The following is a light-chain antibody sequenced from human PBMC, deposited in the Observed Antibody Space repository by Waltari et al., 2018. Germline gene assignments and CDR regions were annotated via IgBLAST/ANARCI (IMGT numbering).Light chain of an antibody. CDR2: GAS. J-gene: IGKJ1*01. CDR1: QSVGSTF. V-gene: IGKV3-20*01. Sequence: TVLTQSPAPQSLSPGETATLSCRATQSVGSTFLAWHQQKPGQAPRLLIYGASTRAPGTPDRFRGSGSGTDFTLTITRLEPEDFAVYYCQQYGRAPWTLGQGTKVEIK. CDR3: QQYGRAPWT.